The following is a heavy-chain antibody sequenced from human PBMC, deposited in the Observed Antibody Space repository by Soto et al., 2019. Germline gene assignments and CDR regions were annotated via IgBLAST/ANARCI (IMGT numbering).Heavy chain of an antibody. CDR2: IIPVFGLV. CDR1: GGTPSNSA. D-gene: IGHD3-22*01. Sequence: QVHLLLQSGAEVKKPGSSVKVSCKASGGTPSNSAISWVRQAPGQGLEWMGGIIPVFGLVKYAQNFQGRVTITADESTNKAYMGLSSLRPEDTAVYYCAGGRIVVVGSRAYYGMDVWGQGTTVTVSS. V-gene: IGHV1-69*01. CDR3: AGGRIVVVGSRAYYGMDV. J-gene: IGHJ6*02.